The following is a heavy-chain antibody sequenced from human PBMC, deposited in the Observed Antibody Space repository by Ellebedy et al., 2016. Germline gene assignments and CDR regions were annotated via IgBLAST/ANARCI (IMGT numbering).Heavy chain of an antibody. Sequence: ASVKVSCKVSGYNFVDYWIAWVRQMPGKGLEWMAIINPRDSDTRYNPSFQGQVTLPADKSISTAYLQWSSLKASDTANYYCAREFWGMLDVWGQGTMISVSS. D-gene: IGHD3-16*01. CDR3: AREFWGMLDV. CDR1: GYNFVDYW. J-gene: IGHJ3*01. V-gene: IGHV5-51*01. CDR2: INPRDSDT.